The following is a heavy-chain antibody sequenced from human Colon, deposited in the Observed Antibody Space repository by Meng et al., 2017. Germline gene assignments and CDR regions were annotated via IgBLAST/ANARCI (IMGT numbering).Heavy chain of an antibody. CDR3: ERDKTSDYLDS. Sequence: GGSLRLSCAVSGFTFSSYWMHWVRQAPGKGLVWVSRINSDGSSTTYADSVKGRFTISRDNARNTLYLQMSSLRAEDTAVYYCERDKTSDYLDSWGQGTLVTVSS. D-gene: IGHD2-21*01. J-gene: IGHJ4*02. V-gene: IGHV3-74*01. CDR2: INSDGSST. CDR1: GFTFSSYW.